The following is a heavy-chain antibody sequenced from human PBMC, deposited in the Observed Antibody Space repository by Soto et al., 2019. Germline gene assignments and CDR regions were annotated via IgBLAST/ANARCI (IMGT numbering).Heavy chain of an antibody. Sequence: GGSLRLSCAASGFTFSSYGMHWVRQAPGKGLEWVAVISYDGSNKYYADSVKGRFTISRDNSKNTLYLQMNSLRAEDTAVYYCAKPDYYDSSGPYYFDYWGQGALDTVSS. J-gene: IGHJ4*02. CDR2: ISYDGSNK. V-gene: IGHV3-30*18. D-gene: IGHD3-22*01. CDR1: GFTFSSYG. CDR3: AKPDYYDSSGPYYFDY.